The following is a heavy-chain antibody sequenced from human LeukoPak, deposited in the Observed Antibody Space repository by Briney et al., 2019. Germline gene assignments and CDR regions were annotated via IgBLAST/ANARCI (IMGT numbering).Heavy chain of an antibody. CDR3: ARDHGITGTTIYPL. V-gene: IGHV3-48*03. J-gene: IGHJ4*02. D-gene: IGHD1-7*01. Sequence: GGSLRLSCAASGFTFSSSEMNWVRQAPGKGLEWVSYISSSGSTIYYADSVKGRFTISRDNAKNSLYLQMNSLRAEDTAVYYCARDHGITGTTIYPLWGQGTLVTVSS. CDR1: GFTFSSSE. CDR2: ISSSGSTI.